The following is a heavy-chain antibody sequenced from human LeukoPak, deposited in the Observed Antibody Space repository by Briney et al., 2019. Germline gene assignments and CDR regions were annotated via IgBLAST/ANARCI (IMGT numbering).Heavy chain of an antibody. CDR2: ISYDGSNK. Sequence: GGSLRLSCAASGFTFSSYGMHWVRQAPGKGLEWVAVISYDGSNKYYADSVKGRFTISRDNSKNTLYLQMNSLRAEDTAVYYCARGDSSPRYWGQGTLVTVSS. V-gene: IGHV3-30*03. D-gene: IGHD6-13*01. CDR3: ARGDSSPRY. J-gene: IGHJ4*02. CDR1: GFTFSSYG.